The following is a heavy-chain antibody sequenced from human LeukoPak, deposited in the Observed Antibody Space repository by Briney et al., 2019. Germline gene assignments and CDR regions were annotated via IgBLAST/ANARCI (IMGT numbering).Heavy chain of an antibody. Sequence: GGSLRLSCAASGFTFSSYSMNWVRQAPGKGLEWVSYISSSSSTIYYADSVKGRFTISRDNAKNSLYLQMNSLRAEDTAVYYCARPYYYGSGSYDYWGQGTLVTVSS. J-gene: IGHJ4*02. CDR1: GFTFSSYS. CDR3: ARPYYYGSGSYDY. V-gene: IGHV3-48*04. CDR2: ISSSSSTI. D-gene: IGHD3-10*01.